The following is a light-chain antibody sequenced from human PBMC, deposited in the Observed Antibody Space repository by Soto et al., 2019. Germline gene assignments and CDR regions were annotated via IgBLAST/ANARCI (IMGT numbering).Light chain of an antibody. CDR1: QSISSY. CDR3: QQSYSTPWT. J-gene: IGKJ1*01. CDR2: AAS. V-gene: IGKV1-39*01. Sequence: DIPMTQSPSSLSASVGDGVTITCRASQSISSYLNWYQQKPGKAPKLLIYAASSLQGGVPSRFSGSGSGTAFTLTISRLQPEDFATYYCQQSYSTPWTFGQGTKVEIK.